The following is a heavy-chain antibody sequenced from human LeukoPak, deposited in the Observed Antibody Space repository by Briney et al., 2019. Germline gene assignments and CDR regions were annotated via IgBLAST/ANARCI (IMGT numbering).Heavy chain of an antibody. CDR3: ARTGIAAAGSGGS. J-gene: IGHJ5*02. CDR2: IIPILGIA. D-gene: IGHD6-13*01. Sequence: ASVKVSCKASGGTFSSYAISWVRQAPGQGLEWMGRIIPILGIANYAQKFQGRVTITADKSTSTAYMELSSLRSEDTAVYYCARTGIAAAGSGGSWGQGTLVTVSS. CDR1: GGTFSSYA. V-gene: IGHV1-69*04.